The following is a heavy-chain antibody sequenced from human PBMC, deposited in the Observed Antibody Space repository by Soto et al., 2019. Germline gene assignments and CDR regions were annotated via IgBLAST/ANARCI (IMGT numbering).Heavy chain of an antibody. CDR2: ISYDGSNK. D-gene: IGHD3-22*01. CDR3: AKERPYDSSGYYLQDAFDI. Sequence: QVQLVESGGGVVQPGRSLRLSCAASGFTLSSYGMHWVRQAPGKGLEWVAVISYDGSNKYYADSVKGRFTISRDNSKNTLYLQMNSLRAEDTAVYYCAKERPYDSSGYYLQDAFDIWGQGTMVTVSS. V-gene: IGHV3-30*18. J-gene: IGHJ3*02. CDR1: GFTLSSYG.